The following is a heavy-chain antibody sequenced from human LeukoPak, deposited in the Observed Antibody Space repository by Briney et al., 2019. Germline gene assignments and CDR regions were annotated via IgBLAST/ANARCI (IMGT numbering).Heavy chain of an antibody. CDR1: GGSISSSSYY. CDR3: ARAIGAKSDYSNYTTLIYYGMDV. D-gene: IGHD4-11*01. V-gene: IGHV4-39*01. Sequence: SETLSLTCTVSGGSISSSSYYWGWIRQPPGKGLEWIGSIYYSGSTYYNPSLKSRVTISVDTSKNQFSLKLSSVTAADTAVYYCARAIGAKSDYSNYTTLIYYGMDVWGQGTTVTVFS. CDR2: IYYSGST. J-gene: IGHJ6*02.